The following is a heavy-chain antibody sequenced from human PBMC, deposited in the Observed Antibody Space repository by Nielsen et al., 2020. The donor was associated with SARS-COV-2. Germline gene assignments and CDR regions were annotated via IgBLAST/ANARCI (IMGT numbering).Heavy chain of an antibody. CDR1: GYSFTSYW. J-gene: IGHJ6*02. D-gene: IGHD6-6*01. V-gene: IGHV5-51*01. CDR2: IYPGDSDT. Sequence: GESLKISCKGSGYSFTSYWIGWVRQMPGKGLEWMGIIYPGDSDTRYSLSFQGQVTISADKSISTAYLQWSSLKASDTAMYYCARYQYSSSFVYGMDVWGQGTTVTVSS. CDR3: ARYQYSSSFVYGMDV.